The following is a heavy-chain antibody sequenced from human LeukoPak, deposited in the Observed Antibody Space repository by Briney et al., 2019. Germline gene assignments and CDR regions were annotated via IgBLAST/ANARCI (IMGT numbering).Heavy chain of an antibody. V-gene: IGHV4-38-2*02. D-gene: IGHD3-22*01. CDR2: IYHSGST. CDR1: GYSISSGYY. CDR3: QGRSSITMIVVDPSNAFDI. Sequence: SENLSLTCTVSGYSISSGYYWDWIRQPPGKGLEWIGSIYHSGSTYYNPSLKSRVTISVDTSKNQFSLKLSSVTAADTAVYYCQGRSSITMIVVDPSNAFDIWGQGTMVTVSS. J-gene: IGHJ3*02.